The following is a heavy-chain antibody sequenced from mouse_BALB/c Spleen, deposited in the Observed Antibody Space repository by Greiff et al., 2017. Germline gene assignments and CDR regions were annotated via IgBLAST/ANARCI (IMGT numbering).Heavy chain of an antibody. CDR1: GYTFTSYV. D-gene: IGHD4-1*01. V-gene: IGHV1-14*01. CDR3: ASGLGLYAMDY. J-gene: IGHJ4*01. Sequence: VQLQQSGPELVKPGASVKMSCKASGYTFTSYVMHWVKQKPGQGLEWIGYINPYNDGTKYNEKFKGKATLTSDKSSSTAYMELSSLTSEDSAVYYCASGLGLYAMDYWGQGTSVTVSS. CDR2: INPYNDGT.